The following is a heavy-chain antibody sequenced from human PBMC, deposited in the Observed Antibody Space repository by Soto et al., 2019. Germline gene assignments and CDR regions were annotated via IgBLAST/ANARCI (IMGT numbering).Heavy chain of an antibody. V-gene: IGHV3-23*01. CDR1: GFTFRNYA. CDR3: AKGMYYYDSSGYRLFDY. Sequence: GSLRLSCAASGFTFRNYAMNWVRQAPGKGLEWVSGISVSGGSTYYAASVKGRFTVSRDNSKNTVYLQMNSLRAEDTAVYFCAKGMYYYDSSGYRLFDYWGQGSLVTVSS. D-gene: IGHD3-22*01. CDR2: ISVSGGST. J-gene: IGHJ4*02.